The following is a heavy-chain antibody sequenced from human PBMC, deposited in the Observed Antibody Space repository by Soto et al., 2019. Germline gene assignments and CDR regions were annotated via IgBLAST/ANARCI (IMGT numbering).Heavy chain of an antibody. CDR1: GFTFSSYA. J-gene: IGHJ4*02. V-gene: IGHV3-23*01. D-gene: IGHD3-10*01. Sequence: GGSLRLSCAASGFTFSSYAMSWVRQAPGRGLEWVSAISGSGGSTYYADSVKGRFTISRDNSKNTLYLQMNSLRAEDTAVYYCAIYPGPLLWFGEGPFDYWGQGTLVTVSS. CDR2: ISGSGGST. CDR3: AIYPGPLLWFGEGPFDY.